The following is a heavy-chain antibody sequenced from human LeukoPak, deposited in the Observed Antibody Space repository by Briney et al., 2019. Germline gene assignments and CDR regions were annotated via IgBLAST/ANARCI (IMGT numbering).Heavy chain of an antibody. CDR2: IWYDGSNK. D-gene: IGHD3-9*01. V-gene: IGHV3-33*01. CDR1: GFTFSSYG. J-gene: IGHJ4*02. CDR3: ARASFYDILTGYADY. Sequence: GRSLRLSRAASGFTFSSYGMHWVRQAPGKGLEWVAVIWYDGSNKYYADSVKGRFTISRDNSKNTLYLQMNSLRAEDTAVYYCARASFYDILTGYADYWGQGTLVTVSS.